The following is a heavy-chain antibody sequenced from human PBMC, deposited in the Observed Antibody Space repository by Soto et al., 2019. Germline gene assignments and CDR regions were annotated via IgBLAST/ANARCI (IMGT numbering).Heavy chain of an antibody. CDR3: ARDRDYYGSGSFRWFDT. CDR2: ISSSSSYI. Sequence: EVQLVESGGGLVKPGGSLRLSCAASGFTFSSYSMNWVRQAPGKGLEWVSSISSSSSYIYYADSVKGRFTISRDNSKHSLYLQMNSLRSAYTAVYYCARDRDYYGSGSFRWFDTWGQGTLVTVSS. V-gene: IGHV3-21*01. D-gene: IGHD3-10*01. J-gene: IGHJ5*02. CDR1: GFTFSSYS.